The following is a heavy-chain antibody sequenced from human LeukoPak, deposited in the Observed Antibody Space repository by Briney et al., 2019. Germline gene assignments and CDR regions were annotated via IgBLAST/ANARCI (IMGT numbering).Heavy chain of an antibody. Sequence: GASVKVSCTASGYTFTSYAMNWVRQAPGQGLEWMGWINTNTGNPTYAQGFTGRFVFSLDTSVSTAYLQISSLKAEDTAVYYCARDPPDYDFWSGYYSLYYFDYWGQGTLVTVSS. D-gene: IGHD3-3*01. CDR3: ARDPPDYDFWSGYYSLYYFDY. J-gene: IGHJ4*02. V-gene: IGHV7-4-1*02. CDR1: GYTFTSYA. CDR2: INTNTGNP.